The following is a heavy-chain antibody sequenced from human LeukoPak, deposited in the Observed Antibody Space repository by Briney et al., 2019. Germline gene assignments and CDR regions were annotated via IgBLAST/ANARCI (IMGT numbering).Heavy chain of an antibody. V-gene: IGHV4-4*07. Sequence: TASETLSLTCTVSGGSISSYYWSWIRQPAGKGLEWIGRIYTSGSTNYNPSLKSRVTMSVDTSKNQFSLKLSSVTAADMAVYYCASSYYDSSGPNYWGQGTLVTVSS. D-gene: IGHD3-22*01. J-gene: IGHJ4*02. CDR2: IYTSGST. CDR1: GGSISSYY. CDR3: ASSYYDSSGPNY.